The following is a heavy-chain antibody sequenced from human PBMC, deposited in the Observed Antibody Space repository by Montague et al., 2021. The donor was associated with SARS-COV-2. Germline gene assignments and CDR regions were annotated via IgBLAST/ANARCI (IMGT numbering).Heavy chain of an antibody. CDR3: ARDRGYGYGPTYYYYGMDV. J-gene: IGHJ6*02. CDR1: GFTFSSYG. D-gene: IGHD5-18*01. Sequence: SLRLSCAASGFTFSSYGMHWVRQAPGKGLEWVAVIWYDGSNKYYADSVKGRFTISRDNSKNTLYLQMNSLRAEDTAVYYCARDRGYGYGPTYYYYGMDVWGQGTTVTVSS. CDR2: IWYDGSNK. V-gene: IGHV3-33*01.